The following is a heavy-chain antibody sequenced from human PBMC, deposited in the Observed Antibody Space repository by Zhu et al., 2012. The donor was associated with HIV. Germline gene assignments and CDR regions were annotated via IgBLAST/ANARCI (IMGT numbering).Heavy chain of an antibody. CDR3: ARPSGWYGGDAFDI. CDR1: GYSISSGYY. CDR2: IYHSGST. J-gene: IGHJ3*02. Sequence: QVQLQESGPGLVKPSETLSLTCAVSGYSISSGYYWGWIRQPPGKGLEWIGSIYHSGSTYYNPSLKSRVTISVDTSKNRFSLKLSSVTAADTAVYYCARPSGWYGGDAFDIWGQGTMVTVSS. D-gene: IGHD6-19*01. V-gene: IGHV4-38-2*01.